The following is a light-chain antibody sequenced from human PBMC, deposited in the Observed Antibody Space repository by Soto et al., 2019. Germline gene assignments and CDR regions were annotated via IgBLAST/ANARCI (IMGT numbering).Light chain of an antibody. CDR1: SGYSNYK. CDR2: VGTGGIVG. J-gene: IGLJ2*01. V-gene: IGLV9-49*01. Sequence: QPVLTQPPSASASLGASVTLTCTLSSGYSNYKVDWYQQRPGKGPRFVMRVGTGGIVGSKGDGIPGRFSVLGSGLNRYLTIKNIQEEDESDYHCGADHGSGSNFVVVFGGGTKLTVL. CDR3: GADHGSGSNFVVV.